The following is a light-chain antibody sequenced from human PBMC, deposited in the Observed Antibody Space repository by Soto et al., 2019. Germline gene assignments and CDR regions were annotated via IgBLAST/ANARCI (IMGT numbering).Light chain of an antibody. J-gene: IGKJ1*01. CDR2: QAS. Sequence: DIQMTQSPSTLSASVGDRVTITCRSSESGSRWLAWYQQKPGRTPKLLIYQASTLETGVPSRFSGSGSGTEFTLTISSLQPDDFPTDYCQQYNAYSQAFGQGTKVEIK. CDR3: QQYNAYSQA. CDR1: ESGSRW. V-gene: IGKV1-5*03.